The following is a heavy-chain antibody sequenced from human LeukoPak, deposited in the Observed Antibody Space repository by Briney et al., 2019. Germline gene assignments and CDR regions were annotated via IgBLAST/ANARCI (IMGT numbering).Heavy chain of an antibody. Sequence: SETLSLTCTVSGGSISSYYWSWIRQPPGKGLEWIGYIYYSGSTNYNPSLKSRVTISVDTSKNQFSLKLSSVTAADTAVYYCARVEYYYDSSGYYSPHFVYWGQGTLVTVSS. CDR1: GGSISSYY. J-gene: IGHJ4*02. V-gene: IGHV4-59*01. D-gene: IGHD3-22*01. CDR3: ARVEYYYDSSGYYSPHFVY. CDR2: IYYSGST.